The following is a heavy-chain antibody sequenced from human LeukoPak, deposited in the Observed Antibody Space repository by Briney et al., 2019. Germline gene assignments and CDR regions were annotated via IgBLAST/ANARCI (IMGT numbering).Heavy chain of an antibody. CDR2: ISGSGGNT. Sequence: PGGSLRLSCVVSGLTFSRYAMSWVRQAPGQGLEWVSAISGSGGNTYYVDSVKGRFTISRDNSKNTLYLQMNSLRAEDTAVYYCAKGSSSWDGYKGNYDPWGQGTLVTV. CDR3: AKGSSSWDGYKGNYDP. V-gene: IGHV3-23*01. J-gene: IGHJ5*02. D-gene: IGHD6-13*01. CDR1: GLTFSRYA.